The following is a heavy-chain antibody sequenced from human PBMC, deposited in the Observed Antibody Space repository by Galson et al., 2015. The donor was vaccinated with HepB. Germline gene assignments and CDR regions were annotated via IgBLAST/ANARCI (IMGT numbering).Heavy chain of an antibody. CDR3: AKGHRITMIVVVIDAFDI. CDR2: ISGSGGST. Sequence: LRLSCAASGFTFSSYAMSWVRQAPGKVLEWVSAISGSGGSTYYADSVKGRFTISRDNSKNTLYLQMNSLRAEDTAVYYCAKGHRITMIVVVIDAFDIWGQGTMVTVSS. D-gene: IGHD3-22*01. CDR1: GFTFSSYA. V-gene: IGHV3-23*01. J-gene: IGHJ3*02.